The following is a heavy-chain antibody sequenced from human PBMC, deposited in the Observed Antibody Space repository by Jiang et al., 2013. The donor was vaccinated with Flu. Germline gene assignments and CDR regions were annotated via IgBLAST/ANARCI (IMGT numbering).Heavy chain of an antibody. D-gene: IGHD3-16*01. CDR3: ARDLGSKELFFHFDY. CDR1: GFTFRLYA. V-gene: IGHV3-30*04. Sequence: VQLLESGGGVVQPGTSVRLSCAASGFTFRLYAMHWVRQAPGEGLDWVGVISYDASDTYYADSVKGRFTISKDNSKNTVFLQMNSLSAEDTAVYYCARDLGSKELFFHFDYWGQGTLVTVSS. J-gene: IGHJ4*02. CDR2: ISYDASDT.